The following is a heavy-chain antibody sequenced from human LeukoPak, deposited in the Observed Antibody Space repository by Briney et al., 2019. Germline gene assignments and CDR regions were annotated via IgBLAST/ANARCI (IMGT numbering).Heavy chain of an antibody. CDR2: ISPNSGNT. CDR1: GYTFTSYD. V-gene: IGHV1-8*01. Sequence: ASVKVSCKASGYTFTSYDMSWVRQATGQGLEWMGWISPNSGNTGYAQKFQGRVIMTRNTSISTAYMELSSLRSEDTAVYYCSRGRHSNCWGQGTMDTVSS. J-gene: IGHJ3*01. CDR3: SRGRHSNC. D-gene: IGHD1-1*01.